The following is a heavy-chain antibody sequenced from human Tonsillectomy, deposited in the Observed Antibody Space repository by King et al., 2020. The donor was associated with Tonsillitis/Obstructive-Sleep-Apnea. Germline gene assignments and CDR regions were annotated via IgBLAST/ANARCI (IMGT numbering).Heavy chain of an antibody. V-gene: IGHV3-23*04. J-gene: IGHJ3*02. Sequence: VKRVEWGGGLGQTGGARRLSGAASGFTVSSYAMSWVRQAPGKGLEWVSAISGSGGSTYYADAVKGRFTISRDNSKNTLYLQMNSLRAEDTAVYYCAKVETIVVVVAAIDAFDIWGQGTMVTVSS. CDR1: GFTVSSYA. CDR3: AKVETIVVVVAAIDAFDI. D-gene: IGHD2-15*01. CDR2: ISGSGGST.